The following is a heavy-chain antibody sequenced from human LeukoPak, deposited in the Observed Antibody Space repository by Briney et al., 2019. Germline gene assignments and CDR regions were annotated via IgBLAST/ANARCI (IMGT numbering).Heavy chain of an antibody. D-gene: IGHD4-11*01. J-gene: IGHJ3*02. CDR1: GFTFGRSE. CDR3: ARGRVTTGGDACDI. CDR2: ISTLGTKI. V-gene: IGHV3-48*03. Sequence: PGGSLRLSCAASGFTFGRSEMNWVRQAPGKGLEWVSYISTLGTKIYYADSVRGRFTMSRDNAKNSLYLQMDSLRAEDTAIYYCARGRVTTGGDACDIWGQGTMVTVSS.